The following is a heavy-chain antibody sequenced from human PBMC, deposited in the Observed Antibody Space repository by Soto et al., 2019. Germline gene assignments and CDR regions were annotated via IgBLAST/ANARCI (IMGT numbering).Heavy chain of an antibody. V-gene: IGHV1-46*01. D-gene: IGHD2-2*02. CDR1: GYLFTAYP. CDR2: VNPSGGST. CDR3: AREKYCSSTSCYMYYYGMDV. Sequence: ASVKVSCKASGYLFTAYPMHWVRLAPGQGLEWMGVVNPSGGSTKYAQNFQGRVTMTRDTSTTTIYMELSSLRSDDTAIYYCAREKYCSSTSCYMYYYGMDVWGQGTTVTVSS. J-gene: IGHJ6*02.